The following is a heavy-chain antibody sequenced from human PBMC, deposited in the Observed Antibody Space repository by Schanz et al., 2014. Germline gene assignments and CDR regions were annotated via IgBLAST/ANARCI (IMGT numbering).Heavy chain of an antibody. CDR2: ISGSGSST. CDR1: GFTVSSNY. D-gene: IGHD3-10*01. Sequence: EVQLVESGGGLVQPGGSLRLSCATSGFTVSSNYMSWVRQAPGEGMEWVSGISGSGSSTYYADSVKGRFTISRDNSKNTLYLQMNSLRAEDTAVYYCARVRTIYGSGAMGYWGQGTLVTVSS. V-gene: IGHV3-23*04. CDR3: ARVRTIYGSGAMGY. J-gene: IGHJ4*02.